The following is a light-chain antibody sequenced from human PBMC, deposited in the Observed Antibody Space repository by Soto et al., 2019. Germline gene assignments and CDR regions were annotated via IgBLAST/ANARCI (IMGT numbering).Light chain of an antibody. J-gene: IGLJ1*01. CDR3: SSYTSSSTLSTYV. V-gene: IGLV2-14*03. Sequence: HSVLTQAASVSGSPGQSITISCTGTSSDVGGYNYVSWYQHHPGKAPKLMIYDVSNRPSGVSNRFSGSKSGNTASLIISGLQAEDEADYYCSSYTSSSTLSTYVFGTGTKVTVL. CDR2: DVS. CDR1: SSDVGGYNY.